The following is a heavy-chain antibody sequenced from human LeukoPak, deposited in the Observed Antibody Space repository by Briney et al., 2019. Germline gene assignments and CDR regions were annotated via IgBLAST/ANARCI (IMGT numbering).Heavy chain of an antibody. CDR1: GFTFSSYA. CDR3: AKGGSGWYKYDS. V-gene: IGHV3-23*01. CDR2: ISGSGGTT. D-gene: IGHD6-19*01. Sequence: GGSLRLSCAASGFTFSSYAMSWVRQAPGKGLEWVSAISGSGGTTYYADSVKSRFTISRDNSKNTLYLQMDSLRGEDTAVYYCAKGGSGWYKYDSWGQGTLVSVSS. J-gene: IGHJ4*02.